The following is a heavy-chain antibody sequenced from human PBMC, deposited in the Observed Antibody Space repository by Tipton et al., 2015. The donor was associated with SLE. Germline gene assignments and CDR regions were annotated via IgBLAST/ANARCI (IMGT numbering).Heavy chain of an antibody. CDR2: ISGSGGST. Sequence: SLRLSCAASGFTFSSYGMHWVRQAPGKGLEWVSAISGSGGSTYYADSVKGRFTISRDNSKNTLYLQMNSLRAEDTAVYYCAKASPRRYSSSWYEGDAFDIWGQGTMVTVSS. CDR3: AKASPRRYSSSWYEGDAFDI. D-gene: IGHD6-13*01. CDR1: GFTFSSYG. V-gene: IGHV3-23*01. J-gene: IGHJ3*02.